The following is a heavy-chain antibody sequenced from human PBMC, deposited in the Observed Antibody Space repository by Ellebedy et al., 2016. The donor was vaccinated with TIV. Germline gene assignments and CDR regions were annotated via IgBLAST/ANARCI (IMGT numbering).Heavy chain of an antibody. J-gene: IGHJ6*02. CDR1: GFTFRSYW. CDR2: IKQDGSKR. CDR3: ARDRGHYGMDV. V-gene: IGHV3-7*01. Sequence: GESLKISCAASGFTFRSYWMSWVRQAPGKGLEWVANIKQDGSKRFYVDSVKGRITISRDNAKNSLYLQMNSLRAEDTAVYYCARDRGHYGMDVWGQGTTVTVSS.